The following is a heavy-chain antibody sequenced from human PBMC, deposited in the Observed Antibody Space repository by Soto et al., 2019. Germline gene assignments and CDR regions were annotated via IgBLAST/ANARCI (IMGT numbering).Heavy chain of an antibody. CDR1: GYTFTNYD. CDR3: ARGPMSCTSSSCPYFFDY. J-gene: IGHJ4*02. V-gene: IGHV1-8*01. CDR2: MNPNSGNT. Sequence: QVQLVQSGAEVKKPGASVKVSCKASGYTFTNYDINWVRQATGQGLEWMGWMNPNSGNTRYAQKLQGRVTMTRNTSMSTASMELSSLRSEDTAVYYCARGPMSCTSSSCPYFFDYWAQGTLVTVSS. D-gene: IGHD2-2*01.